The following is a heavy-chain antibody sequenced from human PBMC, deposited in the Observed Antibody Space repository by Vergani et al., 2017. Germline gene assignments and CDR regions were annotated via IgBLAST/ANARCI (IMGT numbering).Heavy chain of an antibody. Sequence: QVQLQESGPGLVKPSGTLSLTCAVSGGPISSSNWWSWVRQPPGKGLEWIGEIYHSGSTNYNPSLKSRVTMSVDKSKNQFSLKLSSVTAADTAVYYCARSRGYSYGSTGGYYPLAYWGQGTLVTGSS. CDR3: ARSRGYSYGSTGGYYPLAY. J-gene: IGHJ4*02. CDR1: GGPISSSNW. CDR2: IYHSGST. V-gene: IGHV4-4*02. D-gene: IGHD5-18*01.